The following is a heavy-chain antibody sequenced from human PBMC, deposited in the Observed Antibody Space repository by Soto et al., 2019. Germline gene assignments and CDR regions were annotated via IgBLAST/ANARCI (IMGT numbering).Heavy chain of an antibody. CDR3: ARVRGRGGQQLVVSPHFAY. D-gene: IGHD6-13*01. J-gene: IGHJ4*02. V-gene: IGHV4-4*02. CDR2: IYHSGST. CDR1: GGSISSSNW. Sequence: QVQLQESGPGLVKPSGTLSLTCAVSGGSISSSNWWSWVRQPPGKGLEWIGEIYHSGSTNYNPSLESRVTIAGDKPSNQSPVRLSAATAADTAVCDWARVRGRGGQQLVVSPHFAYWGRGTLVTVSS.